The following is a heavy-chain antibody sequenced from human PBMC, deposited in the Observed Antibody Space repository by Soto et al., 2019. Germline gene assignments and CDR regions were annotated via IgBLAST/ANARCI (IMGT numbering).Heavy chain of an antibody. D-gene: IGHD1-26*01. Sequence: QVQLVQSGAELKKSGASVMVSCKASGYTFTGYYIHWVRQAPGQGLEWMGWINPNNGGTNYVQKFQGRVTMTRDTSISTAYMELRRLTSDDTAVYYCARDLPIVGTTTWDYWCQGTLVTVSS. CDR2: INPNNGGT. J-gene: IGHJ4*02. CDR1: GYTFTGYY. V-gene: IGHV1-2*02. CDR3: ARDLPIVGTTTWDY.